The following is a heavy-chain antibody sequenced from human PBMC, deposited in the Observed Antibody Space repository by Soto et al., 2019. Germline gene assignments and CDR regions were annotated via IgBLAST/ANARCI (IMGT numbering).Heavy chain of an antibody. D-gene: IGHD2-15*01. Sequence: GGSLRLSCAASGFTFSSYGMHWVRQAPGKGLEWVAVISYDGSNKYYADSVKGRFTISRDNSKNTLYLQMNSLRAEDTAVYYCAKDPNLGWQGGAFDIWGQGTMVTVSS. CDR1: GFTFSSYG. CDR2: ISYDGSNK. V-gene: IGHV3-30*18. CDR3: AKDPNLGWQGGAFDI. J-gene: IGHJ3*02.